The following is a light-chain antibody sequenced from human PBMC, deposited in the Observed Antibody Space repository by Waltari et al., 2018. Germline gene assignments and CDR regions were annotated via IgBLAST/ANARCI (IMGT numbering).Light chain of an antibody. Sequence: DIVMTQSPDSLAVSLGERATINCKSRQSVLYSSNNKNYLAWYQQKPGQPPKLLIYWASTRESGVPDRFSGSGSGTDFTLTISSLQAEDVAVYYCQQYYSTPRPWTFGQGTKVEIK. V-gene: IGKV4-1*01. CDR2: WAS. CDR1: QSVLYSSNNKNY. CDR3: QQYYSTPRPWT. J-gene: IGKJ1*01.